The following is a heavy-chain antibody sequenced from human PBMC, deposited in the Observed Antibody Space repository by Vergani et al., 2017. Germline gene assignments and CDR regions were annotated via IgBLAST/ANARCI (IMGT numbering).Heavy chain of an antibody. V-gene: IGHV4-39*07. Sequence: QLQLQESGPGLVKPSETLSLTCTVSGGSISSSSYYWGWIRQPPGKGLEWIGSIYYSGSTYYNPSLKSRVTISVDTSKNQFSLKLSSVTAADTAVYYCARRPVSYYYGSGSYFSERYYYGMDVWGQGTTVTVSS. CDR2: IYYSGST. CDR3: ARRPVSYYYGSGSYFSERYYYGMDV. J-gene: IGHJ6*02. D-gene: IGHD3-10*01. CDR1: GGSISSSSYY.